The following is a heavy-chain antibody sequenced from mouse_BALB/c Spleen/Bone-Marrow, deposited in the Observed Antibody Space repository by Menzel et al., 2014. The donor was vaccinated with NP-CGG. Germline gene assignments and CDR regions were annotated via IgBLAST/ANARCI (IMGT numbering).Heavy chain of an antibody. D-gene: IGHD2-12*01. Sequence: LMESGASVKISCNATGYTFSSYWIEWVKQRPGHGLEWIGEILPGSGNTNYNEKFKGKATFTADTSSNTAYMQLSSLTSEDSGVYYCARKDYYSRFGYWGQGTLVTVSA. CDR2: ILPGSGNT. V-gene: IGHV1-9*01. CDR3: ARKDYYSRFGY. CDR1: GYTFSSYW. J-gene: IGHJ3*01.